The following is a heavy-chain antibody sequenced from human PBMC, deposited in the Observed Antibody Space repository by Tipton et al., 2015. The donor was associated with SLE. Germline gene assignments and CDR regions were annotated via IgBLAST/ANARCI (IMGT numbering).Heavy chain of an antibody. CDR1: GYSFTSYW. Sequence: VQLVQSGAEVKKPGESLRISCKGSGYSFTSYWISWVRQMPGKGLEWMGRIDPSDSYTNYSPSFQGHVTISADKSISTAYLQWSSLKASDTAMYYCAREMEPYSSSPGGFDPWGQGTLVTVSS. CDR3: AREMEPYSSSPGGFDP. CDR2: IDPSDSYT. J-gene: IGHJ5*02. V-gene: IGHV5-10-1*01. D-gene: IGHD6-6*01.